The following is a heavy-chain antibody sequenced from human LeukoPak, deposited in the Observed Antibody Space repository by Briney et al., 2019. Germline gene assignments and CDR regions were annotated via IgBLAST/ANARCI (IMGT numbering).Heavy chain of an antibody. CDR3: AELGITMIGGV. Sequence: PGGSLRLSCAASGFTFTNAWMSWVRQAPGKGLEWVGRIKSKADGGTTDYAAPVKGRFTILRDDSKNTLYLQMNSLRAEDTAVYYCAELGITMIGGVWGKGTTVTISS. J-gene: IGHJ6*04. CDR2: IKSKADGGTT. V-gene: IGHV3-15*01. D-gene: IGHD3-10*02. CDR1: GFTFTNAW.